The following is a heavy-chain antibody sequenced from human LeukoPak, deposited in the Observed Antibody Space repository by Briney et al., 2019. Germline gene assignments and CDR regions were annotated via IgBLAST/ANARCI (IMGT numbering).Heavy chain of an antibody. CDR1: GLTFSSYA. Sequence: GGSLRLSCAGSGLTFSSYAMNWVRQAPGKGLEWVSTQTQSGGNSYYAESLKGRFTISRDESKNTLYLQLSNLRADDTAVYNCATTPLYCGSASAPTDP. V-gene: IGHV3-23*01. CDR2: QTQSGGNS. D-gene: IGHD1-26*01. CDR3: ATTPLYCGSASAPTDP. J-gene: IGHJ5*02.